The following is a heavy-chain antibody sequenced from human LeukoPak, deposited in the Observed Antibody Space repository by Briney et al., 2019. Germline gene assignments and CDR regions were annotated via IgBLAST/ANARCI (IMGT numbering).Heavy chain of an antibody. V-gene: IGHV1-69*13. CDR1: GGDFSTYT. D-gene: IGHD3-22*01. CDR2: IIPIFHTA. J-gene: IGHJ4*02. CDR3: ARDHDSKVYYAQFAY. Sequence: ASVKVSCKASGGDFSTYTINWVRQAPGQGLEWMGGIIPIFHTANYAHKFQGRVTITADESARTAYMELSSLGSDDTAVYYCARDHDSKVYYAQFAYWGQGTLVTVS.